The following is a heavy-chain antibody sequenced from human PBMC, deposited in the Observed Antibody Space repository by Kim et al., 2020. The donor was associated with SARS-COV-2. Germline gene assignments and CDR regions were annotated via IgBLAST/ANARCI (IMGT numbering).Heavy chain of an antibody. V-gene: IGHV4-34*01. CDR3: ARVSWPNAFDI. Sequence: TTYNPSLKSRVTISVDTSKNQFSLKLSSVTAADTAVYYCARVSWPNAFDIWGQGTMVTVSS. J-gene: IGHJ3*02. CDR2: T.